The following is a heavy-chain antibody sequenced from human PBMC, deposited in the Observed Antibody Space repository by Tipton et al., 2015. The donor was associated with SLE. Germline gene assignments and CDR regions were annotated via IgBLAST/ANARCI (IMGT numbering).Heavy chain of an antibody. CDR2: MNPKSGNT. V-gene: IGHV1-8*01. D-gene: IGHD1-26*01. CDR3: AREEWERGWFDP. Sequence: QVQLVQSGAEVKKPGASVKVSCKASGYTFNSYDINWVRQATGQGLEWMGWMNPKSGNTGYAQKFQGRVTMTRNTSISTVYMELSSLRSEDTAVYYCAREEWERGWFDPWGQGTLVTVSS. J-gene: IGHJ5*02. CDR1: GYTFNSYD.